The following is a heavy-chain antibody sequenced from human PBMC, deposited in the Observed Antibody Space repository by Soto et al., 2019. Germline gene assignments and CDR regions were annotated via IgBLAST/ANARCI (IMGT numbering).Heavy chain of an antibody. Sequence: GSLRLSGAASGVTFSSYSMNLVRQAPGKGLEWVSYISSSSSTIYYADSVKGRFTISRDNAKNSLYLQMDSLRDEDTAVYYCASFFNGYCSGGSCYSPFYYYYGMDVWGQGTTVTVSS. V-gene: IGHV3-48*02. CDR1: GVTFSSYS. J-gene: IGHJ6*02. CDR3: ASFFNGYCSGGSCYSPFYYYYGMDV. CDR2: ISSSSSTI. D-gene: IGHD2-15*01.